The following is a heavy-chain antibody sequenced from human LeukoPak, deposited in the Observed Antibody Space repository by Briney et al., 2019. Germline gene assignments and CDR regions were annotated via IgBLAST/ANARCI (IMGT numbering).Heavy chain of an antibody. Sequence: PGRSLRLSCAASGFTFSSYAMHWVRQAPGKGLEWVAVISYDGSNKYYADSVKGRFTISRDNSKNTLYPQMNSLRAEDTAVYYCARGPHHADYYYYGMDVWGQGTTVTVSS. V-gene: IGHV3-30-3*01. J-gene: IGHJ6*02. CDR2: ISYDGSNK. CDR1: GFTFSSYA. CDR3: ARGPHHADYYYYGMDV.